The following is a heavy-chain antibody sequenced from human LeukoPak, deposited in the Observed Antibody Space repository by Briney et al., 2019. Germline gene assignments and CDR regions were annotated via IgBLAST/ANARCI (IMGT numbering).Heavy chain of an antibody. J-gene: IGHJ3*02. V-gene: IGHV1-69*05. Sequence: GASVKVSCKASGGTFSSYAISWVRQAPGQGLEWMGRIIPIFGTANYAQKFQGRVTITTDESTSTAYMELSSLRSEDTAVYYFARGWYYYDSSGPDAFDIWGQGTMVTVSS. D-gene: IGHD3-22*01. CDR3: ARGWYYYDSSGPDAFDI. CDR2: IIPIFGTA. CDR1: GGTFSSYA.